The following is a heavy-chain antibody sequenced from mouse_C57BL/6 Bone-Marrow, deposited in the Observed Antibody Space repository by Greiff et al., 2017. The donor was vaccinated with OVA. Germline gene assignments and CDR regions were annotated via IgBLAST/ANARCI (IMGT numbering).Heavy chain of an antibody. CDR3: TGGFYYDYDVAYYFDY. V-gene: IGHV6-3*01. J-gene: IGHJ2*01. CDR1: GFTFSNYW. D-gene: IGHD2-4*01. CDR2: IRLKSDNYAT. Sequence: EVQLQESGGGLVQPGGSMKLSCVASGFTFSNYWMNWVRQSPEKGLEWVAQIRLKSDNYATHYAESVKGRFTISRDDSKSSVYLQMNNLRAEDTGIYYCTGGFYYDYDVAYYFDYWGKGTTLTVSS.